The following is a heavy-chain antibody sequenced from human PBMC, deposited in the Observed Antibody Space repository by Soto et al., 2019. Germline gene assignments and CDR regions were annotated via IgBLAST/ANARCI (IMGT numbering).Heavy chain of an antibody. Sequence: QVQLVQSGAEVKKPGASVKVSCKASGYTFTSYDINWVRQATGQGLEWMGWMNPNSGNTGYAQKFQGRVTMTRNTAISTAYMELSSLRSEDTAVYYCARAVDSGYAWGSYYYYYYMDVWGKGTTVTVSS. CDR3: ARAVDSGYAWGSYYYYYYMDV. V-gene: IGHV1-8*01. CDR2: MNPNSGNT. D-gene: IGHD5-12*01. J-gene: IGHJ6*03. CDR1: GYTFTSYD.